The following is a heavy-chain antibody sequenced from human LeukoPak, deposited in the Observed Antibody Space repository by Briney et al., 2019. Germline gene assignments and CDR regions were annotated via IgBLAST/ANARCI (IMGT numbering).Heavy chain of an antibody. CDR3: ARVDTAMEAFDY. V-gene: IGHV4-39*07. CDR1: GGSISSNSYY. CDR2: IYYSGRT. J-gene: IGHJ4*02. D-gene: IGHD5-18*01. Sequence: PSETLSLTCTVSGGSISSNSYYWGWIRQPPGKGLEWIGSIYYSGRTYYNPSLKGRVTISVDTSKNQFSLKLSSVTAADTALYYCARVDTAMEAFDYWGQGTLVTVSS.